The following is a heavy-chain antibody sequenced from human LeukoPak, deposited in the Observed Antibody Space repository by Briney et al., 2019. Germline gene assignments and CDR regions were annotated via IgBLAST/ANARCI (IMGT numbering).Heavy chain of an antibody. CDR1: GFTFSSYA. Sequence: GGSLRLSCAASGFTFSSYAMSWVRQAPGKGLEWVTAISGSGGSTYYADSVKGRFTISRDNSKNTLYLQMNSLRAEDTAVYYCAKDRLDSSSWYYWGQGTLVTVSS. V-gene: IGHV3-23*01. CDR3: AKDRLDSSSWYY. J-gene: IGHJ4*02. CDR2: ISGSGGST. D-gene: IGHD6-13*01.